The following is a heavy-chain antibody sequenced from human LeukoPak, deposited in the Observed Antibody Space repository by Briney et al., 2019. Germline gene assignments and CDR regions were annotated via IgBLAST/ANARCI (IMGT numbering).Heavy chain of an antibody. D-gene: IGHD2-15*01. V-gene: IGHV1-8*03. CDR1: GYSFSSYD. CDR2: INPNSGNA. CDR3: AMGYCSGGSCYTGYYYYMDV. J-gene: IGHJ6*03. Sequence: GASVKVSCKASGYSFSSYDINWVRQATGQGLEWMGWINPNSGNAGYAQKFQGRVTITADESTSTAYMELSSLRSEDTAVYYCAMGYCSGGSCYTGYYYYMDVWGKGTTVTISS.